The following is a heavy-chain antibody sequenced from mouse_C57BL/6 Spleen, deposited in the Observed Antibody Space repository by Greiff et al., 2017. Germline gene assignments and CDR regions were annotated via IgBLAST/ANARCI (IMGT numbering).Heavy chain of an antibody. CDR3: TTGYGSSFYAMDY. CDR1: GFNIKDDY. CDR2: IDPENGDT. J-gene: IGHJ4*01. Sequence: EVKLQESGAELVRPGASVKLSCTASGFNIKDDYMHWVKQRPEQGLEWIGWIDPENGDTEYASKFQGKATITADTSSNTAYLQLSSLTSEDTAVYYCTTGYGSSFYAMDYWGQGTSVTVSS. D-gene: IGHD1-1*01. V-gene: IGHV14-4*01.